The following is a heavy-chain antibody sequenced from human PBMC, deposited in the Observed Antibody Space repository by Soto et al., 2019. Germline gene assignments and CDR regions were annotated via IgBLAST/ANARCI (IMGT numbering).Heavy chain of an antibody. D-gene: IGHD3-22*01. CDR2: IDPSDSYT. V-gene: IGHV5-10-1*01. J-gene: IGHJ6*02. Sequence: GESLKIACKGSGYSFTSYWISWVRQMPGKGLEWMGRIDPSDSYTNYSPSFQGHVTISADKSISTAYLQWSSLKASDTAMYYCASAYYYDSSGYPFYGMDVWGQGTTVTVSS. CDR1: GYSFTSYW. CDR3: ASAYYYDSSGYPFYGMDV.